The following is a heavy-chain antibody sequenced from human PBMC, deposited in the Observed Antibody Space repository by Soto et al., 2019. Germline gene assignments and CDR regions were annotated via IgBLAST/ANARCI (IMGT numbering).Heavy chain of an antibody. CDR3: AKVGGSNTNSDYIAARPDDVYYFDY. D-gene: IGHD6-6*01. J-gene: IGHJ4*02. Sequence: GGSLRLSCAASGFTFSSYAMSWVRQAPGKGLEWVSAISGSGGSTYYADSVKGRFTISRDNSKNTLYLQMNSLRAEDTGVYYCAKVGGSNTNSDYIAARPDDVYYFDYWGQGTLVTVSS. CDR1: GFTFSSYA. CDR2: ISGSGGST. V-gene: IGHV3-23*01.